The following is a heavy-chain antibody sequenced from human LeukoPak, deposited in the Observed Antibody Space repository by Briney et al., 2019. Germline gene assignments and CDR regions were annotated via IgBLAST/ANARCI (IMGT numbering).Heavy chain of an antibody. CDR3: AKDRRSGSSGWYGYFDY. CDR2: ISYDGSNK. Sequence: GGSLRLSCAVSGFSFSSYSMSWVRQAPGKGLEWVAVISYDGSNKYYADSVKGRFTISRDNSKNTLYLQMNSLRAEDTAVYYCAKDRRSGSSGWYGYFDYWGQGTLVTVSS. D-gene: IGHD6-19*01. J-gene: IGHJ4*02. CDR1: GFSFSSYS. V-gene: IGHV3-30*18.